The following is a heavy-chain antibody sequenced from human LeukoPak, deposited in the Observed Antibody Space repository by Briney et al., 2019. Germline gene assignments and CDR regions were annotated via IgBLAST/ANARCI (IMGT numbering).Heavy chain of an antibody. J-gene: IGHJ4*02. D-gene: IGHD6-19*01. Sequence: GGSLRLSCAASGFTFDYYAMHWVRQPPGKGLEWVSFITGDGGGTYYAESVKGRFTISRDNRKNSPYLQMNGLTTEDTALYYCSRDRDTSGWDNWGQGALVTVSS. CDR1: GFTFDYYA. V-gene: IGHV3-43*02. CDR3: SRDRDTSGWDN. CDR2: ITGDGGGT.